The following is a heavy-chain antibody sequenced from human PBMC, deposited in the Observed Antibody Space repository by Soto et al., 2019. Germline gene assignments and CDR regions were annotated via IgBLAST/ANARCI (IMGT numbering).Heavy chain of an antibody. CDR1: GFTFSSYG. J-gene: IGHJ4*02. V-gene: IGHV3-30*18. CDR2: ISYDGSNK. Sequence: GGSLRLSCPASGFTFSSYGMHWVRQAPGKGLEWVAVISYDGSNKYYADSVKGRFTISRDNSKNTLYLQMNSLRAEDTAVYYCAKGSIAVAGYYFDYWGQGTLVTVSS. CDR3: AKGSIAVAGYYFDY. D-gene: IGHD6-19*01.